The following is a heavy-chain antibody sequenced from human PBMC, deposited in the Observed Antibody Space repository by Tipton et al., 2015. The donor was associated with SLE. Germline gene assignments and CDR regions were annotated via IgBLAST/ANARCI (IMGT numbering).Heavy chain of an antibody. V-gene: IGHV4-39*07. CDR2: IYHSGST. D-gene: IGHD6-13*01. CDR1: GASVTRSTHY. J-gene: IGHJ4*02. Sequence: TLSLTCTVAGASVTRSTHYWAWLRQPPGKGLEWIGEIYHSGSTNYNPSLKSRVTISVDKSKNQFSLKLSSVTAADTAVYYCASASPYSSSQGGYWGQGTLVTVSS. CDR3: ASASPYSSSQGGY.